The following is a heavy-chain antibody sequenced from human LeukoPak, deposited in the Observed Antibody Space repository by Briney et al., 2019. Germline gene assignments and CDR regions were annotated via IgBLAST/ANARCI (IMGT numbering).Heavy chain of an antibody. CDR3: ARGGEGAAIDYFDY. CDR2: INPNSGGT. D-gene: IGHD3-10*01. CDR1: GYTFTGYY. Sequence: VKVSCKASGYTFTGYYMHWVRQAPGQGLEWMGWINPNSGGTNYAQKFQGTVTMTRDTSISTAYMELSRLRSDDTAVYYCARGGEGAAIDYFDYWGQGTLVTVSS. V-gene: IGHV1-2*02. J-gene: IGHJ4*02.